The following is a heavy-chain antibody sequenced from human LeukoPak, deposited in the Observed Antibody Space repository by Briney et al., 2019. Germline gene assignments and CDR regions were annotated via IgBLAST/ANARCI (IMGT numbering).Heavy chain of an antibody. CDR3: ARAVVVPAAIFSDY. Sequence: GGSLRLSCAASGFTFSSYSMSWVRQAPGKGLEWVSYISSSSSTIYYADSVKGRFTISRDNAKNSLYLQMNSLRAEDTAVYYCARAVVVPAAIFSDYWGQGTLVTVSS. CDR2: ISSSSSTI. J-gene: IGHJ4*02. V-gene: IGHV3-48*01. D-gene: IGHD2-2*01. CDR1: GFTFSSYS.